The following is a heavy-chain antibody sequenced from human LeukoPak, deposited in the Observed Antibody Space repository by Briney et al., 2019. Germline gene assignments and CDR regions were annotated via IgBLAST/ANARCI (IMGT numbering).Heavy chain of an antibody. CDR1: GGSISSSNW. J-gene: IGHJ4*02. CDR2: MYHSGST. V-gene: IGHV4-4*02. Sequence: SGTLSLTCAVSGGSISSSNWRSWVRQPPGKGLEWIGEMYHSGSTNYNPSLKGRVTISIDKSKNQFSLKLSSVTAADTAVYYCARVDYGDYGGPYYFDYWGQGTLVTVSS. CDR3: ARVDYGDYGGPYYFDY. D-gene: IGHD4-17*01.